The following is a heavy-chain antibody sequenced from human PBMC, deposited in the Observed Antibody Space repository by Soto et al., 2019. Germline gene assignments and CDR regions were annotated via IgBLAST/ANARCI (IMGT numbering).Heavy chain of an antibody. D-gene: IGHD6-19*01. J-gene: IGHJ4*02. CDR3: ARELVYSSGWPSHDY. Sequence: QVQLVESGGGLVKPGGSLRLSCAASGFIFSDYYMSWIRQAPGKGLEWASYISHSGSTIYYADSVKGRFTISRDNAKNSLYLQMNSVRAEDTAVYYCARELVYSSGWPSHDYWGQGTLVTVSS. CDR2: ISHSGSTI. CDR1: GFIFSDYY. V-gene: IGHV3-11*01.